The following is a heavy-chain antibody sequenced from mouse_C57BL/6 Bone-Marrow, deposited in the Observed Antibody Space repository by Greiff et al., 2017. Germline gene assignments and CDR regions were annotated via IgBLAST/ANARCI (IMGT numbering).Heavy chain of an antibody. CDR2: IDPSDSYT. Sequence: QVQLQQPGAELVRPGTSVKLSCKASGYTFTSYWMHWVKQRPGQGLEWIGVIDPSDSYTNYNQKFKGKATLTVDTSSSTAYMQLSSLTSEDSAVYYCARYNGCGPYYFDYWGQGTTLTVSS. V-gene: IGHV1-59*01. D-gene: IGHD3-3*01. J-gene: IGHJ2*01. CDR3: ARYNGCGPYYFDY. CDR1: GYTFTSYW.